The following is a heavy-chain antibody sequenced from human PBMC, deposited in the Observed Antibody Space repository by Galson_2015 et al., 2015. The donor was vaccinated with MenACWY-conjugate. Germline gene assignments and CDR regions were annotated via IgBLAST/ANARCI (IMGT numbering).Heavy chain of an antibody. CDR2: SRNRANSYTT. J-gene: IGHJ6*02. CDR3: ARDTLTGPRTDV. D-gene: IGHD3-9*01. V-gene: IGHV3-72*01. CDR1: GFTLSDYY. Sequence: SLRLSCAASGFTLSDYYTDWVRQAPGKGLEWIGRSRNRANSYTTEYAASVKGRFTISRDDSGNSVYLQMNGLKTEDTAVYFCARDTLTGPRTDVWGQGTPVTVSS.